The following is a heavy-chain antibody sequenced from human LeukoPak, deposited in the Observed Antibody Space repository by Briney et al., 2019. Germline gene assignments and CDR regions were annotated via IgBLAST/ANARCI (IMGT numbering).Heavy chain of an antibody. CDR1: GFTFSSYA. D-gene: IGHD3-3*01. Sequence: GGSLRLSCAASGFTFSSYAMSWVRQAPGKGLEWVSVISGSGDSTYSADSVKGRFTISRDNSKNTLYLQMNSLRAEDTAVYYCTTDYDFWSGYPYWGQGTLVTVSS. CDR2: ISGSGDST. J-gene: IGHJ4*02. V-gene: IGHV3-23*01. CDR3: TTDYDFWSGYPY.